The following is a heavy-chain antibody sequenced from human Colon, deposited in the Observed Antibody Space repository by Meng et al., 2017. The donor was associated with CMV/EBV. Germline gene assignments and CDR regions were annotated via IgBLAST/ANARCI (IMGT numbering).Heavy chain of an antibody. Sequence: GESLKISCEASGFTFSQYAVHWVRQTPGKGLEWVAIMSPIGGSKFYADSVKDRFTISRDNSKNTLYLQMNSLSPGDTGVYYCARDLLSFQAGTRSYYFDHWGQGTLVTVSS. CDR2: MSPIGGSK. D-gene: IGHD1-1*01. V-gene: IGHV3-30-3*01. CDR3: ARDLLSFQAGTRSYYFDH. CDR1: GFTFSQYA. J-gene: IGHJ4*02.